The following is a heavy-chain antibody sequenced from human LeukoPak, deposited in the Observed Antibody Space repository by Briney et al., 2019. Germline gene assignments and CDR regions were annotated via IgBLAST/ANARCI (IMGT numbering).Heavy chain of an antibody. D-gene: IGHD6-13*01. CDR3: AKHPGTGSY. J-gene: IGHJ4*02. CDR1: GFTLSGFA. CDR2: ISGSGDNT. V-gene: IGHV3-23*01. Sequence: GGSLRLSCAASGFTLSGFAMSWVRRTPGKGLEWVSGISGSGDNTLYAASVKGRFTISRDNSKNTLYLQMNSLRAEDTAVYYCAKHPGTGSYWGQGTLVTVSS.